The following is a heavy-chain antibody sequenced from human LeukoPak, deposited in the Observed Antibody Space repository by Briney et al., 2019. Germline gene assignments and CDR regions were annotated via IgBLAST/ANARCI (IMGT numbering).Heavy chain of an antibody. V-gene: IGHV5-51*01. J-gene: IGHJ4*02. D-gene: IGHD2-21*02. CDR3: ARRPYCGGDCYFFDY. CDR2: IYPGDSDT. CDR1: GYSFTSYW. Sequence: GESLKISCKGSGYSFTSYWIGWVRQMPGKGLEWMGIIYPGDSDTRYSPSFQGQVTISADKSISTAYLQWSSLKASDTAVYYCARRPYCGGDCYFFDYWGQGTLVTVSS.